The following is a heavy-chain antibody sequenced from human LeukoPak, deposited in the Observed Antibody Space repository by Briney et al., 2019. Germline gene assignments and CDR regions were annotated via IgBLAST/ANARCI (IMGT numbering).Heavy chain of an antibody. CDR1: GVSITSYH. D-gene: IGHD3-10*01. V-gene: IGHV4-59*01. CDR2: ISYSGSA. J-gene: IGHJ5*02. Sequence: SETLPLTCTVTGVSITSYHWSWIRQPPGKGLEWIGYISYSGSANYNPSLKSRATILPDTSKNQFSLRLTSVTPADTAVYYCARGQLGSGMDDPWGQGTLVTVSS. CDR3: ARGQLGSGMDDP.